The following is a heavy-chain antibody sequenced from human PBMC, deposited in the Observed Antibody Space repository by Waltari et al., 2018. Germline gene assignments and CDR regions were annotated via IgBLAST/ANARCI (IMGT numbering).Heavy chain of an antibody. Sequence: QVQLVQSGAEVKKPGSSVKVSCKASGGTFSSYTISWVRQAPGQGLEWMGRSNPSLGIANYAQKCQGRVTITADKATSTAYMELSSLRSEDTAVYYCASLDYGDYRWGNYWGQGTLVTVSS. CDR3: ASLDYGDYRWGNY. J-gene: IGHJ4*02. CDR1: GGTFSSYT. D-gene: IGHD4-17*01. V-gene: IGHV1-69*02. CDR2: SNPSLGIA.